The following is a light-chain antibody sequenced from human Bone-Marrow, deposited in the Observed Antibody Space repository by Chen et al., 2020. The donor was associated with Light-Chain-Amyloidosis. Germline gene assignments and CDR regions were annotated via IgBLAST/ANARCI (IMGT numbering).Light chain of an antibody. V-gene: IGKV1-39*01. J-gene: IGKJ2*01. CDR1: QSIGTY. CDR3: QQSFGSPYT. Sequence: DIQMTHSPSSLTASVGDRVTISCRASQSIGTYLHWYQQKAGKAPKFLIYAASTLHSGVPSRFSGSGSSADFTLTIPSLQPEDFAAYYCQQSFGSPYTFGQGTRIEIK. CDR2: AAS.